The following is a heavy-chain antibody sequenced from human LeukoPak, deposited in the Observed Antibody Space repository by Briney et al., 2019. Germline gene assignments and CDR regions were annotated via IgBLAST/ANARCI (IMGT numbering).Heavy chain of an antibody. Sequence: GGSLRLSCAASGFTFSNAWMSWVRQAPGKGLEWVGRIKSKTDGGTTDYAAPVKGRFTISRDDSKNTLYLQMNSLKTEDTAVYYCTTDGLLWFGELFRPLGSMDVWGKGTAVTVSS. CDR2: IKSKTDGGTT. CDR1: GFTFSNAW. J-gene: IGHJ6*04. CDR3: TTDGLLWFGELFRPLGSMDV. V-gene: IGHV3-15*01. D-gene: IGHD3-10*01.